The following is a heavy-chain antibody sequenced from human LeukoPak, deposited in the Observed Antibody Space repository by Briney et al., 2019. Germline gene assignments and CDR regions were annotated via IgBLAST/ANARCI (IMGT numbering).Heavy chain of an antibody. V-gene: IGHV1-69*05. D-gene: IGHD7-27*01. CDR3: ARDHWGIVENGYDYFYYDMDV. CDR1: GGSFSTSG. J-gene: IGHJ6*02. Sequence: GSSVKVSCKASGGSFSTSGFSWVRQAPGQGLEWMGGVIPIYGTPSYAQKFQGRVTITTDESTSTAYTELSSLRSEDTAVYYCARDHWGIVENGYDYFYYDMDVWGQGTTVTVSS. CDR2: VIPIYGTP.